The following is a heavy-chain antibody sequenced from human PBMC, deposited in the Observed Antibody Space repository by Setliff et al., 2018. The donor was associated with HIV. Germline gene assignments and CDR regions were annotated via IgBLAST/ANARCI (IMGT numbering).Heavy chain of an antibody. CDR3: AKDHGSIIAMYIES. D-gene: IGHD3-10*01. Sequence: PGGSLRLSCVIPGSSLSSSGVHWVRQAPGKGLEWMTFISNDGMNKNYVDSVKGRFTISRDNTNNTVFLQMETLRAEDTAVYFCAKDHGSIIAMYIESWGQGTLVTVSS. CDR1: GSSLSSSG. CDR2: ISNDGMNK. V-gene: IGHV3-30*18. J-gene: IGHJ4*02.